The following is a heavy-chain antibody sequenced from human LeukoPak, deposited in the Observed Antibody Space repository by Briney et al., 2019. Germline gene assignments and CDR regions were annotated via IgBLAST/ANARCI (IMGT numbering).Heavy chain of an antibody. D-gene: IGHD5-18*01. J-gene: IGHJ4*02. Sequence: GGSLRLSCAASGFTFSSYAMYWVRRAPGKGLEYVSTISSNGGSTYYANSVKGRFTISRDNSKNTLYLQMGSLRAEDMAVYYCARDGGYGHFDYWGQGTLVTVSS. CDR1: GFTFSSYA. CDR2: ISSNGGST. CDR3: ARDGGYGHFDY. V-gene: IGHV3-64*01.